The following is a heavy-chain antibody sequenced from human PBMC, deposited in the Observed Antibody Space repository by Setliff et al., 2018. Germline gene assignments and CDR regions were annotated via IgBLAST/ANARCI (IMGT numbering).Heavy chain of an antibody. V-gene: IGHV1-3*01. J-gene: IGHJ6*02. CDR1: GYTFTSYA. Sequence: ASVKVSCKASGYTFTSYAMHWVRQAPGQRLEWMGWINAGNGNTKYSQKFQGRVTITRDTSASTAYMELSSLRSEDTAVYYCARDPASSGYDTYYYYYGMDVWGQGTTVTVSS. D-gene: IGHD5-12*01. CDR3: ARDPASSGYDTYYYYYGMDV. CDR2: INAGNGNT.